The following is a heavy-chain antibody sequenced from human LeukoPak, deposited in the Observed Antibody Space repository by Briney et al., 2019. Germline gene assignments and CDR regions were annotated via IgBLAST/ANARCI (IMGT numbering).Heavy chain of an antibody. CDR1: GFTFTSYS. CDR3: AKGGKWDVTPFDY. CDR2: ISGGGGST. J-gene: IGHJ4*02. V-gene: IGHV3-23*01. D-gene: IGHD1-26*01. Sequence: RGSLRLSCAASGFTFTSYSMNWVRQAPGKGLEWVSTISGGGGSTYYADSVKGRFTISRDNSKNTLYLQVNSLRAEDTAVYHCAKGGKWDVTPFDYWGQGTLVTVSS.